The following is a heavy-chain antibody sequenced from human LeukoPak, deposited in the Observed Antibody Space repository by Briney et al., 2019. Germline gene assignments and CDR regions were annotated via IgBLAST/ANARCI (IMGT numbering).Heavy chain of an antibody. Sequence: SVKVSCKASGYTFTSYGISWVRQAPGQGLEWMGGIIPIFGTANYAQKFQGRVTITTDESTSTAYMELSSLRSEDTAVYYCARDALEGAFDIWGQGTMVTVSS. CDR3: ARDALEGAFDI. J-gene: IGHJ3*02. V-gene: IGHV1-69*05. CDR2: IIPIFGTA. CDR1: GYTFTSYG.